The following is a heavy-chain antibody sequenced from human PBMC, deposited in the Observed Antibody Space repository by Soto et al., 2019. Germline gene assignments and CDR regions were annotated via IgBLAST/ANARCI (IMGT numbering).Heavy chain of an antibody. D-gene: IGHD3-10*01. CDR1: GGTFSSYT. V-gene: IGHV1-69*02. J-gene: IGHJ3*02. CDR2: IIPILGIA. Sequence: QVQLVQSGAEVKKPGSSVKVSCKASGGTFSSYTISWVRQAPGQGLEWMRRIIPILGIANYAQKFQGRVTITADKSTSTAYMELSSLRSEDTAVYYCARSYGSGSYDAFDIWGQGTMVTVSS. CDR3: ARSYGSGSYDAFDI.